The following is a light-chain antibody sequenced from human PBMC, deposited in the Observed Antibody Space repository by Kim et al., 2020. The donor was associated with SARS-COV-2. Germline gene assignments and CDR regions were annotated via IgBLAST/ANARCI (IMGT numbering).Light chain of an antibody. CDR3: SSYTTSRTYV. V-gene: IGLV2-14*04. CDR2: DVK. J-gene: IGLJ1*01. Sequence: GQSITISCTGTRSDVGYYNYVAWYQQYPGKAPKFIIDDVKNRPSGVSDRISGSKSGTTASLTISGLQAEDEADYYCSSYTTSRTYVFGTGTKVTVL. CDR1: RSDVGYYNY.